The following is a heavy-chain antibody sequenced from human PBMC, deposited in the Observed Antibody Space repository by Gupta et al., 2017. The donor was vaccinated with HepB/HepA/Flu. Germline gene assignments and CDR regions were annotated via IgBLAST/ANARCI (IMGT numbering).Heavy chain of an antibody. CDR2: ISSSSTFI. J-gene: IGHJ4*02. CDR3: ARGMAGNYYVVMFDS. V-gene: IGHV3-21*02. CDR1: GFSFNDYN. Sequence: EVQLVESGGGLVKPGGSLRLSCAVSGFSFNDYNMNWVRQAPGKGLEWVSSISSSSTFIYYADSVKGRFTISRDNAKNSLSLQMDSLRAEDTARYYCARGMAGNYYVVMFDSWGQGTLVTVSS. D-gene: IGHD3-10*02.